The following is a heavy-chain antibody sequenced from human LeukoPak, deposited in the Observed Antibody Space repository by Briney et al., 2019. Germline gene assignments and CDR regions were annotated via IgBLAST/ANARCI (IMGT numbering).Heavy chain of an antibody. CDR2: INHSGST. Sequence: PSETLSLTCAVYGGSFSGYYWGWIRQPPGKGLEWIGEINHSGSTNYNPSLKSRVTISVDTSKNQFSLKLSSVTAADTAVYYCARGRGYSPYYYYYYMDVWGKGTTVTVSS. J-gene: IGHJ6*03. CDR3: ARGRGYSPYYYYYYMDV. CDR1: GGSFSGYY. V-gene: IGHV4-34*01. D-gene: IGHD2-15*01.